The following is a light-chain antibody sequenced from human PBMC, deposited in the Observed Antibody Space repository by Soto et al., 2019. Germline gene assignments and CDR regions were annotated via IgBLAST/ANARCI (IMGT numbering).Light chain of an antibody. CDR2: DVS. CDR1: QSISRL. V-gene: IGKV1-5*01. J-gene: IGKJ2*01. CDR3: QEYTSFWYT. Sequence: DIQMTQSPSTLSASVGDRVTITCRASQSISRLLAWYQQKPGKAPNLLIYDVSNLESGVPSRFSGSGSGTEFTLTISSLQPDDFATYYCQEYTSFWYTFGQGTRLELK.